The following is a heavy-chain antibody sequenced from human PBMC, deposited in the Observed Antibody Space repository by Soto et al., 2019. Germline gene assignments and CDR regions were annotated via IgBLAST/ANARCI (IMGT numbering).Heavy chain of an antibody. CDR1: GFTFTSSA. D-gene: IGHD3-10*01. CDR3: AAGHITMVRGVTYYYGMDV. Sequence: SVKVSCKASGFTFTSSAGQWVRQARGQRLEWIGWIVVGSGNTNYAQKFQERVTITRDMSTSTAYMELSSLRSEDTAVYYCAAGHITMVRGVTYYYGMDVWGQGTTVTVSS. CDR2: IVVGSGNT. V-gene: IGHV1-58*01. J-gene: IGHJ6*02.